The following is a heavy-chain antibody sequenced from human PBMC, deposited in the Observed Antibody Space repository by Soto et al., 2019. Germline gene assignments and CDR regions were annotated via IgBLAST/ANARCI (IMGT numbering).Heavy chain of an antibody. Sequence: PGGSLRLSCAASGFTFSSYGMHWVRQAPGKGLEWVAVIWYDGSNKYYADSVKGRFTISRDNSKNTPYLQMNSLRAEDTAVYYCARAQGYSSGWGAFDIWGQGTMVTVSS. CDR3: ARAQGYSSGWGAFDI. D-gene: IGHD6-19*01. V-gene: IGHV3-33*01. CDR1: GFTFSSYG. CDR2: IWYDGSNK. J-gene: IGHJ3*02.